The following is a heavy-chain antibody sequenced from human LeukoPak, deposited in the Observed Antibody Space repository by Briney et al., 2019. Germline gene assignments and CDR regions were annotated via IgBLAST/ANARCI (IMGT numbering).Heavy chain of an antibody. D-gene: IGHD5-12*01. Sequence: ASVKVSCKVSGYTLTELSMHWVRQAPGKGLEWMGGFDPEDGETIYAQKFQGRVTMTEDTSTDTAYMELSSLRSEDTAVYYCATSLRSYYYYGMDVWGQGTTVIVSS. CDR2: FDPEDGET. CDR1: GYTLTELS. V-gene: IGHV1-24*01. J-gene: IGHJ6*02. CDR3: ATSLRSYYYYGMDV.